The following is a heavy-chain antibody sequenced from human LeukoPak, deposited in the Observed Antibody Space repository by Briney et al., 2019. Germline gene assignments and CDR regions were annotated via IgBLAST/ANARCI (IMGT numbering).Heavy chain of an antibody. J-gene: IGHJ4*02. Sequence: PGGSLRLSCAVSGFTVSSNYMSWVRQAPGKGLEWVSVIYSGGSTYYADSVKGRFTISRHNSRNTLYLQMNSLRAEDTAVYYCARFHYDSSGYSAPYFDYWGQGTLVTVSS. CDR1: GFTVSSNY. CDR3: ARFHYDSSGYSAPYFDY. V-gene: IGHV3-53*04. CDR2: IYSGGST. D-gene: IGHD3-22*01.